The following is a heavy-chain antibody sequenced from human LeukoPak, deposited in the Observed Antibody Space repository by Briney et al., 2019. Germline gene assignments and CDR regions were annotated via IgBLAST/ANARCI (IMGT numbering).Heavy chain of an antibody. J-gene: IGHJ3*02. CDR2: IYHSWTT. CDR1: GYSISGGYY. Sequence: KPSETLALTCAVSGYSISGGYYWAWIRQPPGKGLEWIGSIYHSWTTYYNPSLKSRVTISVDTSKILFSLKLSSVTAADTAVYYCARPLSGSSSWHGDAFDIWGQGTMVTVSS. V-gene: IGHV4-38-2*01. CDR3: ARPLSGSSSWHGDAFDI. D-gene: IGHD6-13*01.